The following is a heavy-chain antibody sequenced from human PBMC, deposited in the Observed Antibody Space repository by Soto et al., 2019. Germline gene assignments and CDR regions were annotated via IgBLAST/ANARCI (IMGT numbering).Heavy chain of an antibody. D-gene: IGHD2-2*02. CDR3: AREYTAWPLAYGLDV. V-gene: IGHV3-21*01. J-gene: IGHJ6*02. CDR1: GFTFSTYS. Sequence: GGFLRLSCVGSGFTFSTYSINWVRQAPGKGLEWVSSISSRSDIYYADSVKGRFTISRDNAKNSVSLQMNSLRAEDTAVYYCAREYTAWPLAYGLDVWGQGTTVTVSS. CDR2: ISSRSDI.